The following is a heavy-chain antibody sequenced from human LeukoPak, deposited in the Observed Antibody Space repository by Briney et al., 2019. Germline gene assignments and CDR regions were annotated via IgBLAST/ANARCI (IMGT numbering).Heavy chain of an antibody. CDR2: IIPIFGTA. Sequence: ASVKVSCKASGYTFTSYDINWVRQAPGQGLEWMGGIIPIFGTANYAQKFQGRVTITTDESTSTAYMELSSLRSEDTAVYYCARAAVGYCSGGSCYEVGYFDYWGQGTLVTVSS. CDR1: GYTFTSYD. CDR3: ARAAVGYCSGGSCYEVGYFDY. J-gene: IGHJ4*02. V-gene: IGHV1-69*05. D-gene: IGHD2-15*01.